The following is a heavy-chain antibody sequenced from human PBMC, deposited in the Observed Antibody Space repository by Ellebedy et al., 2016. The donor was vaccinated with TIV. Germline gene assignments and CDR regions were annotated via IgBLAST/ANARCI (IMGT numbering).Heavy chain of an antibody. J-gene: IGHJ4*02. CDR1: EFAFSPYW. CDR2: IEKDGRKD. Sequence: GGSLRLSCAASEFAFSPYWMAWVRQAPGKGPEWVATIEKDGRKDYYMDSVKGRFTISKDNAKNSLYLQMSSLRAEDTAVYYCVRESWGSFDSWGQGTLVTVSS. CDR3: VRESWGSFDS. D-gene: IGHD3-16*01. V-gene: IGHV3-7*01.